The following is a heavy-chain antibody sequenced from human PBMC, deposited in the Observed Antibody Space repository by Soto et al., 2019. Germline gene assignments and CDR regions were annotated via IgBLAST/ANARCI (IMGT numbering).Heavy chain of an antibody. J-gene: IGHJ4*02. CDR2: IYYSGST. V-gene: IGHV4-31*03. CDR3: ARDGSGSPFDY. CDR1: GGSISSGGYY. D-gene: IGHD3-10*01. Sequence: QVQLQESGPGLVKPSQTLSLTCTVSGGSISSGGYYWSWLRQHPGKGLEWIGYIYYSGSTYYNPSLKSRVTISVDTSKNQFSLKLSSVTAADTAVDYCARDGSGSPFDYWGQGTLVTVSS.